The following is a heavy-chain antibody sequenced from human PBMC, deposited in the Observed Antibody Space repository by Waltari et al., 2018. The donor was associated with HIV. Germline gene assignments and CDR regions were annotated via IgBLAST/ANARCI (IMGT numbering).Heavy chain of an antibody. CDR2: ISASGSSI. V-gene: IGHV3-11*01. J-gene: IGHJ4*02. CDR1: GFTFSDSY. D-gene: IGHD4-17*01. Sequence: QVQLVESGGGLVKPGGSLSLSCAASGFTFSDSYIIWVRQAPGKGLEWVSYISASGSSIFYADSVKGRFTISRDNAKNSLFLQMNSLTAEDTAVYYCARGGPDYGEPIDYWGQGTLVTVSS. CDR3: ARGGPDYGEPIDY.